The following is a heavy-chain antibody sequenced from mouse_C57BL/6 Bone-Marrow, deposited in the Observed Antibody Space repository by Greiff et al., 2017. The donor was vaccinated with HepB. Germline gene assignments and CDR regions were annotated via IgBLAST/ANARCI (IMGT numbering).Heavy chain of an antibody. J-gene: IGHJ2*01. V-gene: IGHV14-4*01. CDR2: IDPENGDT. CDR3: TTGGYYVEY. Sequence: VQLQQSGAELVRPGASVKLSCTASGFNIKDDYMHWVKQRPEQGLEWIGWIDPENGDTEYASKFQGKATITADTSSNTAYLQLSSLTSEDTAVYYCTTGGYYVEYWGQGTTLTVSS. CDR1: GFNIKDDY.